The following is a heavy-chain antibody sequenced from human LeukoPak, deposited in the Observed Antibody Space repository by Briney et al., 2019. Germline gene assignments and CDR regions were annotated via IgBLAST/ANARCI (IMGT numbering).Heavy chain of an antibody. V-gene: IGHV1-2*02. CDR1: GYTFTGYY. CDR3: AGGYCSGGSCHLSDY. Sequence: ASVKVSCKASGYTFTGYYMHWVRQAPGQGLEWMGWINPNSGGTNYAQKFQGRVTMTRDTSISTAYMELSRLRSDDTAVYYCAGGYCSGGSCHLSDYWGQGTLVTVSS. CDR2: INPNSGGT. J-gene: IGHJ4*02. D-gene: IGHD2-15*01.